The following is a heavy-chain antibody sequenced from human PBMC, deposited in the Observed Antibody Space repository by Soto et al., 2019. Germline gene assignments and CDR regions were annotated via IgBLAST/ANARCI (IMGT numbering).Heavy chain of an antibody. CDR3: AHVSAIFGVVSPYYYYGMDV. Sequence: SGPTLVNPTQTLTLTCTFSGFSLITSGVGVGWIHHPPGKALEWLALIYWNDDKRYSPSLKSRLTITKDTSKNQVVLTMTNMDPVDTAPYYCAHVSAIFGVVSPYYYYGMDVWGQGTTVTVSS. D-gene: IGHD3-3*01. CDR2: IYWNDDK. V-gene: IGHV2-5*01. J-gene: IGHJ6*02. CDR1: GFSLITSGVG.